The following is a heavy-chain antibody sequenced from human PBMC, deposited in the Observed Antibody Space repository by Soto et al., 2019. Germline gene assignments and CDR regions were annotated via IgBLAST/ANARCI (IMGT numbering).Heavy chain of an antibody. V-gene: IGHV4-61*01. CDR3: ARGVGFGYYYYHMDL. D-gene: IGHD3-10*01. J-gene: IGHJ6*02. CDR2: IYYSGSA. Sequence: XASLSLTCTVCGDSFTSVSDYWSWIRQPPGKGLEWIGYIYYSGSADYNPSLGSRVTISIDTSKNQFSLKLTSVTAADTAVYYCARGVGFGYYYYHMDLWGQGTTVTVSS. CDR1: GDSFTSVSDY.